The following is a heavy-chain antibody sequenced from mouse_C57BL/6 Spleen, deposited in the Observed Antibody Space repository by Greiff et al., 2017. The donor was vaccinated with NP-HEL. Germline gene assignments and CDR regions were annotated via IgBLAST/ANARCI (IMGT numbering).Heavy chain of an antibody. Sequence: EVQVVESGGDLVKPGGSLKLSCAASGFTFSSYGMSWVRQTPDKRLEWVATISSGGSYTYYPDSVKGRFTISRDNAKNTLYLQMSSLKSEDTAMYYCARQEGQLRPSFAYWGQGTLVTVSA. CDR3: ARQEGQLRPSFAY. D-gene: IGHD3-2*02. CDR1: GFTFSSYG. V-gene: IGHV5-6*01. J-gene: IGHJ3*01. CDR2: ISSGGSYT.